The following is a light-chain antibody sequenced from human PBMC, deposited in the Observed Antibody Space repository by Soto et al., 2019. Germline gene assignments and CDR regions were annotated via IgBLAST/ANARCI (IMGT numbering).Light chain of an antibody. V-gene: IGKV1-5*01. Sequence: DIQMTQSPSTLSASVGDSVTITCRASQSIRGRLAWYQQKPGKAPKLLIYDASSLEGWVPSRFSGSGSGTESTLTISGLQPDDFATYYCQHYNNYPWTFGQGTNVEI. CDR2: DAS. J-gene: IGKJ1*01. CDR1: QSIRGR. CDR3: QHYNNYPWT.